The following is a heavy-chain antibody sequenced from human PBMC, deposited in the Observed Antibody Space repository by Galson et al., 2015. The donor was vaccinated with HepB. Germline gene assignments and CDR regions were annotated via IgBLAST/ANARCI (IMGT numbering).Heavy chain of an antibody. V-gene: IGHV3-7*03. CDR2: ISQDGGEV. D-gene: IGHD3-16*01. CDR1: GFTFSPYW. Sequence: SLRLSCAASGFTFSPYWMAWVRQAPGKGLEWVATISQDGGEVYYVDSVKGRFTISRDNAKNSLYLQMSSLRVEDTAVYYCARENWAKFDYWGQGALITVSS. CDR3: ARENWAKFDY. J-gene: IGHJ4*02.